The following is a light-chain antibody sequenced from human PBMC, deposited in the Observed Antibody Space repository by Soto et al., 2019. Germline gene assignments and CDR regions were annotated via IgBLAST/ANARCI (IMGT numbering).Light chain of an antibody. CDR2: AAS. Sequence: SQLTQSPSSLSASVGDRVTITCRASQDISSYLAWYQQEPGKAPKLLIYAASTLQSGVPSRFSGSGSGTDFTLTISTLQPEDFATYCCQQYGHSLWTFGQGTKVEIK. CDR3: QQYGHSLWT. CDR1: QDISSY. V-gene: IGKV1-9*01. J-gene: IGKJ1*01.